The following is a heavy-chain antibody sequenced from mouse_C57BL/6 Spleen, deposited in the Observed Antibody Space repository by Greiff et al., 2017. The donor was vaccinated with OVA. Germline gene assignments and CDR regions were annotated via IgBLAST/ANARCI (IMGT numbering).Heavy chain of an antibody. D-gene: IGHD1-3*01. CDR1: GFSLTSYG. Sequence: QVHVKQSGPGLVAPSQSLSITCTVSGFSLTSYGVHWVRQPPGKGLEWLVVIWSDGSTTYNSALKSRLSISKDNSKSQVFLKMNSLQTDDTAMYYCARHAQRGYYFDYWGQGTTLTVSS. CDR2: IWSDGST. J-gene: IGHJ2*01. CDR3: ARHAQRGYYFDY. V-gene: IGHV2-6-1*01.